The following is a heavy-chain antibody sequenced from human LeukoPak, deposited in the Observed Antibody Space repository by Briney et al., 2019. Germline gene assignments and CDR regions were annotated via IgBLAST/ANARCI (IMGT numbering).Heavy chain of an antibody. Sequence: GGSLRLSCAASGFTVSSNYISWVRQAPGKGLEWVSVVYSGGSTYYADSVKGRFTISRHNSKNTLYLQMNSLRAEDTAVYYCASRSYSSSWYNRRYYGMDVWGQGTTVTVSS. D-gene: IGHD6-13*01. J-gene: IGHJ6*02. CDR2: VYSGGST. CDR3: ASRSYSSSWYNRRYYGMDV. V-gene: IGHV3-53*04. CDR1: GFTVSSNY.